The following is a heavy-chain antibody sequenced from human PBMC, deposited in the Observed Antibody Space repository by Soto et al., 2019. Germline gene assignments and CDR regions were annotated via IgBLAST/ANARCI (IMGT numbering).Heavy chain of an antibody. Sequence: PGGPMRLPCAAAGFNFRNYGVSWVRKNTGKGLEWVANIKKDGSEKYYVDFVRGRFTISRDNAKNSLSLQMNSLRAEDTAVYYCARDFTEWPAFGSDSWGQGTRVTVSS. J-gene: IGHJ5*01. D-gene: IGHD2-8*01. CDR2: IKKDGSEK. CDR3: ARDFTEWPAFGSDS. CDR1: GFNFRNYG. V-gene: IGHV3-7*05.